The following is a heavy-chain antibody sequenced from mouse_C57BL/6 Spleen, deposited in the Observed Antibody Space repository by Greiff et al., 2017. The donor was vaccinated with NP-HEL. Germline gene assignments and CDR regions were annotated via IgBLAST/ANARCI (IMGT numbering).Heavy chain of an antibody. Sequence: VQLHQSGAELVRPGTSVKVSCKASGYAFTNYLIEWVKQRPGQGLEWIGVINPGSGGTNYNEKFKGKATLTADKSSSTAYRQLSSLTSEDSAVYFCAMEYDVAYWGQGTLVTVSA. CDR3: AMEYDVAY. D-gene: IGHD2-14*01. CDR2: INPGSGGT. J-gene: IGHJ3*01. CDR1: GYAFTNYL. V-gene: IGHV1-54*01.